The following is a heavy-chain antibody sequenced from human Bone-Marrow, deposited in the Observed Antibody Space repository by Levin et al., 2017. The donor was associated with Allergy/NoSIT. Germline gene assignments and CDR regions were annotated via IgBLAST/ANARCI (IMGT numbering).Heavy chain of an antibody. CDR2: ISAYNGNT. CDR1: GYTFTSYG. D-gene: IGHD2-2*01. V-gene: IGHV1-18*01. J-gene: IGHJ5*02. Sequence: ASVKVSCKASGYTFTSYGISWVRQAPGQGLEWMGWISAYNGNTNYAQKLQGRVTMTTDTSTSTAYMELRSLRSDDTAVYYCARDGPPGLVVVVPAAMPGWFDPWGQGTLVTVSS. CDR3: ARDGPPGLVVVVPAAMPGWFDP.